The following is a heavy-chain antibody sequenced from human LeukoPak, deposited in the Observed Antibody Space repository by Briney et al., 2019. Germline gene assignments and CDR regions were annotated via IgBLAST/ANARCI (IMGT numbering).Heavy chain of an antibody. Sequence: ASVKVSCKASGYTFTGYYMHWVRQAPGQGLEWMGWINPNSGGTNYAQKFQGRVTMTRDTSISTAYMELSRLRSDDTAVYYCARDSGYDYTYYFDYWGQGTLVTVSS. CDR3: ARDSGYDYTYYFDY. CDR2: INPNSGGT. D-gene: IGHD5-12*01. CDR1: GYTFTGYY. V-gene: IGHV1-2*02. J-gene: IGHJ4*02.